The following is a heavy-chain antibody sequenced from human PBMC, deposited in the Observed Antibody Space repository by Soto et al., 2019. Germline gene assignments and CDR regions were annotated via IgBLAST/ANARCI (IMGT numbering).Heavy chain of an antibody. Sequence: QVQLVQSGAEVKKPGASVKVSCKVSGHTLSDFSMHWVRQAPGRGLEWMGGFDPEDGDPIYAQNFQGRVTMTEDSSTDPAYMELSGLGSEDTAMYYCATDLLAAVGGEEGYWGQGTLVTVSS. J-gene: IGHJ4*02. CDR1: GHTLSDFS. V-gene: IGHV1-24*01. CDR2: FDPEDGDP. D-gene: IGHD6-19*01. CDR3: ATDLLAAVGGEEGY.